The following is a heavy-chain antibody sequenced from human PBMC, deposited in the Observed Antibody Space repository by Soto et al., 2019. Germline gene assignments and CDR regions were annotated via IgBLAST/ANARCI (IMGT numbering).Heavy chain of an antibody. J-gene: IGHJ5*02. D-gene: IGHD6-13*01. CDR2: IYYSGST. Sequence: PSETLSLTFTVAGGYIRSYHWNWNQQPPGKGLEWIGYIYYSGSTNYNPSLKSRVTISVDTSKNQFSLKLSSVTAADTAVYYCARDLTIAAAGHGGLDPWGQGTLVTVS. CDR3: ARDLTIAAAGHGGLDP. CDR1: GGYIRSYH. V-gene: IGHV4-59*01.